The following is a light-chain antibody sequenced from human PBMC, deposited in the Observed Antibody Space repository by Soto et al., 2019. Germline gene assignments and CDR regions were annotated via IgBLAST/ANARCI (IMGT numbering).Light chain of an antibody. J-gene: IGKJ4*01. CDR2: DAS. CDR3: QQFNNYPLT. V-gene: IGKV1D-13*01. CDR1: QGIKSA. Sequence: AIQLTQSPSSLSASVGDKVTITCRASQGIKSALAWYQQKPGKAPRLLIYDASSLESGVPLRFSGSGSGTDFTLTISSLQPEDSATYYCQQFNNYPLTFGGGTKVELK.